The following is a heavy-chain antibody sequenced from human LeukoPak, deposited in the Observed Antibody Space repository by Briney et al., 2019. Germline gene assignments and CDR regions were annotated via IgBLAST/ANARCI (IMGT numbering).Heavy chain of an antibody. CDR3: ARMHSGYYSDAHDAFDI. CDR1: GGSISSYY. D-gene: IGHD1-26*01. Sequence: PSETLSLTCTVSGGSISSYYWSWLRQPPAKGLAWIGYIYYNGSTNYNPSLKSRVTISVDTSKNQFSLKLSSVTAADTAVYYCARMHSGYYSDAHDAFDIWGQGTMVTVSS. CDR2: IYYNGST. J-gene: IGHJ3*02. V-gene: IGHV4-59*08.